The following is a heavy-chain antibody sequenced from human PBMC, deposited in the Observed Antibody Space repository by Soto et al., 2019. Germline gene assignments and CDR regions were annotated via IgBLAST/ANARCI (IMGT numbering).Heavy chain of an antibody. CDR3: VRVVAIPGYPDN. V-gene: IGHV1-69*12. D-gene: IGHD5-12*01. J-gene: IGHJ4*02. CDR2: IVPIVDTS. CDR1: VGTFSSYA. Sequence: QVQLVQSGAEVRQPASSVKVSCKTSVGTFSSYAISWVRQAPGQGLEWMGGIVPIVDTSTYAQKFQGRVKITADESTSTVYMELSSLRSDDTAVYYCVRVVAIPGYPDNWGQGTLVTVSS.